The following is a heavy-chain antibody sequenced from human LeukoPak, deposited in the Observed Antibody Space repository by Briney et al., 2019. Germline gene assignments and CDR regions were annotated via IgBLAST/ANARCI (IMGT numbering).Heavy chain of an antibody. CDR1: GFTFSSYP. J-gene: IGHJ4*02. Sequence: GGSLRLSCAASGFTFSSYPMSWVRQAPGKGLEWVSAISGSGGSTYYADSVKGWFTFSRENSKNTLYLQMNSLRAEDTAVYYCAKQALGVYCSGGSCPPVDYWGQGTLVTVSS. V-gene: IGHV3-23*01. CDR2: ISGSGGST. D-gene: IGHD2-15*01. CDR3: AKQALGVYCSGGSCPPVDY.